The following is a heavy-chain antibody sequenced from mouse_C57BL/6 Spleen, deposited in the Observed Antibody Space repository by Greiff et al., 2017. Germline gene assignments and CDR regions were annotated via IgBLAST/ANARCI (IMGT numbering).Heavy chain of an antibody. CDR3: ARTEFYYGSSPYYFDY. D-gene: IGHD1-1*01. CDR1: GFSLSTSGMG. Sequence: QVQLKESGPGILQSSQTLSLTCSFSGFSLSTSGMGVSWIRQPSGKGLEWLAHIYWDDDKRYNPSLKRRLTISKDTSRNQVFLKITSVDTADTATYYCARTEFYYGSSPYYFDYWGQGTTLTVSS. J-gene: IGHJ2*01. CDR2: IYWDDDK. V-gene: IGHV8-12*01.